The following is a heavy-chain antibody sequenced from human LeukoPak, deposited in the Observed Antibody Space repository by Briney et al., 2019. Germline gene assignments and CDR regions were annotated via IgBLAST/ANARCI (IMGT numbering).Heavy chain of an antibody. Sequence: PSETLSLTCTVSGGSINSYYWSWIRQPPGKGLEWIGYIYYSGSTNYNPSLKSRVTISVDTSRNQFSLKLSSVTAADTAVYYCARLPRYYYDSSGYLNWYFDLWGRGTLVTVSS. D-gene: IGHD3-22*01. V-gene: IGHV4-59*08. CDR3: ARLPRYYYDSSGYLNWYFDL. CDR1: GGSINSYY. CDR2: IYYSGST. J-gene: IGHJ2*01.